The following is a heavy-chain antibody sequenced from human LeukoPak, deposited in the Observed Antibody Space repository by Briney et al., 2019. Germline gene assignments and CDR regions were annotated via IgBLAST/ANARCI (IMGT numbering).Heavy chain of an antibody. CDR3: ARDLRQEVPFDY. CDR1: DYTFTSYG. J-gene: IGHJ4*02. CDR2: ISAYNGNT. V-gene: IGHV1-18*01. Sequence: ASVKVSCKASDYTFTSYGISWVRQAPGQGLEWMGWISAYNGNTNYAQKLQGRVTMTTDTSTSTAYMELRSLRSDDTAVYYCARDLRQEVPFDYWGQGTLVTVSS.